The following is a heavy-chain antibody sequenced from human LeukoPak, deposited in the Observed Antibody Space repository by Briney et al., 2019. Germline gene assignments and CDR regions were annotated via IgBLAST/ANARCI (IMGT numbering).Heavy chain of an antibody. CDR2: IKQDGSDK. CDR1: GFTFSSYW. J-gene: IGHJ1*01. V-gene: IGHV3-7*01. Sequence: GGSLRLSCAASGFTFSSYWMSWVRQAPGKGLEWVANIKQDGSDKYYVGSVKGRFTISRDNTKNSLYLQMNSLRAEDTAVYYCARPFQRELTTIQHWGQGTLVTVSS. CDR3: ARPFQRELTTIQH. D-gene: IGHD4-11*01.